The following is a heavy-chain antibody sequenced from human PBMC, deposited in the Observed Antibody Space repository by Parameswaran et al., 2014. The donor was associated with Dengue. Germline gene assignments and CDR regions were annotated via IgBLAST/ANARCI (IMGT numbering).Heavy chain of an antibody. D-gene: IGHD2-2*01. J-gene: IGHJ4*02. CDR2: IYYSGST. V-gene: IGHV4-31*02. CDR3: ARAILGDIVVVPAAGLGSNGPYFDY. Sequence: RWIRQPPGKGLEWIGYIYYSGSTYYNPSLKSRVTISVDTSKNQFSLKLSSVTAADTAVYYCARAILGDIVVVPAAGLGSNGPYFDYWGQGTLVTVSS.